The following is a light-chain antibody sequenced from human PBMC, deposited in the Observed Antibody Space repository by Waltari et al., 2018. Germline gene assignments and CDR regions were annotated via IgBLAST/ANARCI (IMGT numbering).Light chain of an antibody. CDR1: SRDIGSYNY. J-gene: IGLJ2*01. Sequence: QSALTQPASVSGSPGQSIAISCAGSSRDIGSYNYVSWYQHSPGEAPKLLIYEVSNRPSGVSNRFSGSKAGNTASLTISGLLAEDEADYYCSSFTRVSTVVFGGGTKVTVL. CDR2: EVS. V-gene: IGLV2-14*01. CDR3: SSFTRVSTVV.